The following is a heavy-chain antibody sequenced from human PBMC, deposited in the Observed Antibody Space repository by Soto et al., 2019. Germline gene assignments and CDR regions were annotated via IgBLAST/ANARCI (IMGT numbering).Heavy chain of an antibody. Sequence: VLLVQSGADVKKPGASVKVSVQPSGYTFTEFDITWAAQPPGQGLEGMGWMNANTGNTGHAQKSQGRVTMTRDASMSTAYMWLRVRRSKDAAVCFCARVVRFFGGQDGYWGQGSVVNVS. J-gene: IGHJ4*02. CDR2: MNANTGNT. CDR1: GYTFTEFD. V-gene: IGHV1-8*01. CDR3: ARVVRFFGGQDGY. D-gene: IGHD3-10*01.